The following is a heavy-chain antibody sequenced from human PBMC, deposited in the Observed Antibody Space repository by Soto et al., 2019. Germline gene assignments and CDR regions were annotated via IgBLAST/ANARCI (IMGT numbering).Heavy chain of an antibody. CDR1: GYTFTSYA. V-gene: IGHV1-3*01. CDR3: GRIQHYDPDFDY. Sequence: ASVKVSCKASGYTFTSYAMHWVRQAPGQRLEWMGWINAGNGNTKYSQKFQGRVTITRDTSASTAYMELSSLRSEDTAVYYCGRIQHYDPDFDYWGQGTLVTVS. J-gene: IGHJ4*02. D-gene: IGHD4-17*01. CDR2: INAGNGNT.